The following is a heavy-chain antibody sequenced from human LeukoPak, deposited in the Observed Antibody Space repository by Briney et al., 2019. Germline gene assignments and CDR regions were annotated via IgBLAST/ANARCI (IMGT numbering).Heavy chain of an antibody. CDR3: ASRSRYNWNYNYYYGMDV. D-gene: IGHD1-20*01. Sequence: VASVKVSCKASGGTFSSYAISWVRQAPGQGLEWMGGIIPIFGTANYAQKFQGRVTITADESTSTAYMELSSLRSEDTAVYYCASRSRYNWNYNYYYGMDVWGQGTTATVSS. J-gene: IGHJ6*02. CDR1: GGTFSSYA. V-gene: IGHV1-69*01. CDR2: IIPIFGTA.